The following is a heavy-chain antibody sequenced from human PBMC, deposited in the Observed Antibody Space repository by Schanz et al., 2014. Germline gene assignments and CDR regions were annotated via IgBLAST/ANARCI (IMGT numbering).Heavy chain of an antibody. Sequence: EQLLESGGALVQPGGSLRLSCAASGFTFSDYYMSWIRQAPGKGLEWVSYISHNSHYTNYADSVKGRFTISRDAAKDSLFLQMTSLRADDTAVYFCAREYASTWFESNVMAGRIDNWGQGTLVTVSS. CDR3: AREYASTWFESNVMAGRIDN. CDR2: ISHNSHYT. CDR1: GFTFSDYY. J-gene: IGHJ4*02. V-gene: IGHV3-11*06. D-gene: IGHD2-8*01.